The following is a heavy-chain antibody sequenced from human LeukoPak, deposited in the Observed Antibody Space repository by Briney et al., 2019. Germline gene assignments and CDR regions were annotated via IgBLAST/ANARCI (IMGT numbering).Heavy chain of an antibody. CDR1: GFTFSTHA. V-gene: IGHV3-23*01. D-gene: IGHD2-2*01. Sequence: GGSLRLSCAASGFTFSTHAMRWVRQAPGKGPECISGISGDSVYTYYADSVKGRFTISRDNSANTLFLQMNSLRAEDSAIYYCAKHPRQIYCSSTSCLNAAFDIWGQGTMVTVSS. CDR2: ISGDSVYT. CDR3: AKHPRQIYCSSTSCLNAAFDI. J-gene: IGHJ3*02.